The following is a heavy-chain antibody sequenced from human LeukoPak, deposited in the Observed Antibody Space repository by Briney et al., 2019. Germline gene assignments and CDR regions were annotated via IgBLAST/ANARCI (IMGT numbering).Heavy chain of an antibody. D-gene: IGHD1-26*01. J-gene: IGHJ4*02. Sequence: PGGSLRLSCAASGFTFSSYGMSWVRQAPGKGLEWVSAISGSGGSTYYADSVKGRFTISRDNSKNTLYLQMNSLRAEDTAVYCCAKDSTSLWELLDYWGQGTLVTVSS. CDR1: GFTFSSYG. CDR2: ISGSGGST. V-gene: IGHV3-23*01. CDR3: AKDSTSLWELLDY.